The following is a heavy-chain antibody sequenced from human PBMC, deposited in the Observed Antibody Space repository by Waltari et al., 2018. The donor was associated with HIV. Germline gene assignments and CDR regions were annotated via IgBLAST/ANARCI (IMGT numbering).Heavy chain of an antibody. D-gene: IGHD3-10*01. CDR3: ARDLRRVRGGFDP. CDR1: GFPFSRYG. V-gene: IGHV3-33*01. CDR2: IWYDGSNK. J-gene: IGHJ5*02. Sequence: QVQLVESGGGVVQPGRSLRPSCAASGFPFSRYGLPWVRQAPGKGLEWVAVIWYDGSNKYYADSGKGRFTISRDNSKNTLYLQMNSLRAEDTAVYYCARDLRRVRGGFDPWGQGTLVTVSS.